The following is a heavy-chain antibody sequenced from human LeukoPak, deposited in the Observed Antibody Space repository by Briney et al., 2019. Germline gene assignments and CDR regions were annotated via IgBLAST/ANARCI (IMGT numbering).Heavy chain of an antibody. CDR2: ISSSSSTI. J-gene: IGHJ4*02. D-gene: IGHD4-17*01. CDR3: ARDPLRFQTPFDY. V-gene: IGHV3-48*01. Sequence: GGSLRLSCAAAGFTFSNFWMSWVRQAPGKGLEWVSYISSSSSTIYYADSVKGRFTISRDNAKNSLYLQMNSLRAEDTAVYYCARDPLRFQTPFDYWGQGTLVTVSS. CDR1: GFTFSNFW.